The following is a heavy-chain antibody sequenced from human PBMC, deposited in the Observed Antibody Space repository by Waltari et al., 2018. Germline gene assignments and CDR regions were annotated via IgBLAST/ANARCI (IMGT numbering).Heavy chain of an antibody. V-gene: IGHV3-33*01. J-gene: IGHJ4*02. Sequence: QVQLVASGGGVVQPGRSLRLSCAASGFTFSSYGMHWVRKAPVKGLEGGAVIWYDGSNKYYADSVKGRFTISRDNSKNTLYRQMNSLRAEDTAVYYCASNHNYYDSSGYYPGIYWGQGTLVTVSS. CDR2: IWYDGSNK. CDR3: ASNHNYYDSSGYYPGIY. D-gene: IGHD3-22*01. CDR1: GFTFSSYG.